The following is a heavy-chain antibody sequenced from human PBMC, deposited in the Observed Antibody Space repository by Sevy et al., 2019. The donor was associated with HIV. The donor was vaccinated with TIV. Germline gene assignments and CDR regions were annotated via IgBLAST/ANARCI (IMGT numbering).Heavy chain of an antibody. CDR1: GFTFSSYS. J-gene: IGHJ3*02. CDR2: ISSSSSYM. V-gene: IGHV3-21*01. CDR3: ARVNDLVAYDAFDI. D-gene: IGHD5-12*01. Sequence: GGSLRLSCAASGFTFSSYSMNWVRQAPGKGLEWVSSISSSSSYMYYADSVKGRFTISRDNAKNSLYLQMNSLRAEDTAVYYCARVNDLVAYDAFDIWGQGTMVTVSS.